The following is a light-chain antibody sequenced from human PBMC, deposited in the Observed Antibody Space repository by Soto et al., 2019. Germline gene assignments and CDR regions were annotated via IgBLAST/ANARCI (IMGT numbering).Light chain of an antibody. CDR1: QSISTY. V-gene: IGKV1-39*01. CDR2: RAS. Sequence: DIQMTQSPSSLSASVGDRVTISCRASQSISTYLNCYQQKPGTAPNLLLYRASSVKRGVAPRFSGSGSGREFTLTISSLRPEDISAYFCQHSYSSPPWTFGQGTKVEVK. CDR3: QHSYSSPPWT. J-gene: IGKJ1*01.